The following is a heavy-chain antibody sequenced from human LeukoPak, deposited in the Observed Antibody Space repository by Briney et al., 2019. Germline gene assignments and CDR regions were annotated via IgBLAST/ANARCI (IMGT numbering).Heavy chain of an antibody. CDR2: IYTSGST. Sequence: SETLSLTCTVSGDSISNYYWSWIRQPAGKGLEWIGRIYTSGSTNYNPSLKSRVTMSVDTSKNQFSLKLSSVTAADTAVYYCAREGSDYTYYYGSGSRHGVYGYWGQGTLVTVSS. CDR1: GDSISNYY. J-gene: IGHJ4*02. CDR3: AREGSDYTYYYGSGSRHGVYGY. V-gene: IGHV4-4*07. D-gene: IGHD3-10*01.